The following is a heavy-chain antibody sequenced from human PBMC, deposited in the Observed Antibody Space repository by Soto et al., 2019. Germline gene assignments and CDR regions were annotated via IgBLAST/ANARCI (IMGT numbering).Heavy chain of an antibody. CDR1: GYTFTSYG. CDR3: ARDHYGDTQPYFDY. J-gene: IGHJ4*02. V-gene: IGHV1-18*01. Sequence: ASVKVTCKASGYTFTSYGINWVRQAPGQGLEWMGWISAYNGNTNSAQKFQGRVTMTRDTSTSTVYMELSSLRSEDTAVYYCARDHYGDTQPYFDYWGQGTLVSVSS. D-gene: IGHD4-17*01. CDR2: ISAYNGNT.